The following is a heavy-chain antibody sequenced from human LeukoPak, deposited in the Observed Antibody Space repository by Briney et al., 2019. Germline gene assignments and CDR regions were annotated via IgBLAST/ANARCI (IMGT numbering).Heavy chain of an antibody. CDR2: INSDGSST. V-gene: IGHV3-74*01. CDR3: ATQSQLELRPYAAFDI. Sequence: GGSLRLSCAASGFTFSSYWMHWVRQAPGKGLVWVSRINSDGSSTSCADSVKGRFTISRDNAKNTLYLQMNSLRAEDTAVYYCATQSQLELRPYAAFDIWGQGTMVTVSS. CDR1: GFTFSSYW. D-gene: IGHD1-7*01. J-gene: IGHJ3*02.